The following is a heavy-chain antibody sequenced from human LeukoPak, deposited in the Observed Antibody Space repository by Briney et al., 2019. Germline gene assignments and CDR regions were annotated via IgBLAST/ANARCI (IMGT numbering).Heavy chain of an antibody. CDR3: ARGRKYSGSYYVIDYYYYMDV. V-gene: IGHV4-39*07. J-gene: IGHJ6*03. CDR1: GGSISSSSYY. D-gene: IGHD1-26*01. Sequence: PSETLSLTCTVSGGSISSSSYYWGWIRQPPGKGLEWIGSIYYSGSTYYNPSLKSRVTISVDTSKNQFSLKLSSVTAADTAVYYCARGRKYSGSYYVIDYYYYMDVWGKGTTVTVSS. CDR2: IYYSGST.